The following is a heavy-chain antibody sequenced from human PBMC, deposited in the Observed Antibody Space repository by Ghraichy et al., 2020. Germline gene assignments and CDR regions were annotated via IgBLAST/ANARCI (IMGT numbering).Heavy chain of an antibody. CDR1: GFTLNNFD. Sequence: GESLNISCAASGFTLNNFDMMWFRRAPGKGLEWVSYISDTGTAIYFATSVRGRFTIFRDNGNNSVYMQMAFLRDEDSAVYYFARDSSRRLRITRPDLWGQGTLVTVSS. CDR3: ARDSSRRLRITRPDL. V-gene: IGHV3-48*02. J-gene: IGHJ1*01. D-gene: IGHD4-17*01. CDR2: ISDTGTAI.